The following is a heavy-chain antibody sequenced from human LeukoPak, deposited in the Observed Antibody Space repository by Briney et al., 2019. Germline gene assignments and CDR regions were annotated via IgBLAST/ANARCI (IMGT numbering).Heavy chain of an antibody. CDR3: AREHDFLIDYSFDY. V-gene: IGHV1-3*01. Sequence: ASVKVSCKASGYTFTTYSIFWVRQAPGQGLEWMGWINAGNGNTKYSQKLQGRVTITRDTSANTAYVELSSLRSEDTVVYYCAREHDFLIDYSFDYWGQGTLVTVSS. CDR2: INAGNGNT. D-gene: IGHD3-3*01. J-gene: IGHJ4*02. CDR1: GYTFTTYS.